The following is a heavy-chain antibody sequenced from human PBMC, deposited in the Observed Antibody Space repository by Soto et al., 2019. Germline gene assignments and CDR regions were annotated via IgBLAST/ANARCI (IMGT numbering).Heavy chain of an antibody. D-gene: IGHD3-10*01. CDR3: ARDNFPGSGSKLRGYYYYYNGMDV. CDR2: IIPTFGTA. CDR1: GGTFSSYA. Sequence: QVQLVQSGAEVKKPGSSVNVSCKASGGTFSSYAISWVRQAPGQGLEWMRGIIPTFGTAYHAQKFHGRVTITPDESTSTAYVGTSSLRSEDTAVYYCARDNFPGSGSKLRGYYYYYNGMDVWGQGTTVTVSS. J-gene: IGHJ6*02. V-gene: IGHV1-69*01.